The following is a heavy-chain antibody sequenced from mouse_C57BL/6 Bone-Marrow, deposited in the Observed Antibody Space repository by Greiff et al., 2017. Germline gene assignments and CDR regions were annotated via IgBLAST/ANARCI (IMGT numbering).Heavy chain of an antibody. CDR3: ARQFHYGSSPYYFDY. CDR2: INPGSGGT. D-gene: IGHD1-1*01. Sequence: QVQLQQSGAELVRPGTSVKVSCKASGYAFTNYLIEWVKQRPGQGLEWIGVINPGSGGTNYNEKFKGKATLTADKSSSTAYMQLSSLTSEDSAVYFCARQFHYGSSPYYFDYWGQGTTLTVSS. J-gene: IGHJ2*01. CDR1: GYAFTNYL. V-gene: IGHV1-54*01.